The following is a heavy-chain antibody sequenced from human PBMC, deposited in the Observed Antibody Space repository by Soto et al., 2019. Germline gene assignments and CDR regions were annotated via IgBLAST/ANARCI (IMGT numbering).Heavy chain of an antibody. CDR3: ATQEVGGSYVYTFDP. V-gene: IGHV4-39*02. CDR1: GGSISSSSYY. Sequence: QLQLQESGPGLVKPSETLSLTCTVSGGSISSSSYYWGWIRQPPGKGLEWIGSIYYSGSTYYNPPLKSRGTISVDTSKNHFSLKLSSVTAADTAVYYCATQEVGGSYVYTFDPWGQGTLVTVSS. J-gene: IGHJ5*02. CDR2: IYYSGST. D-gene: IGHD1-26*01.